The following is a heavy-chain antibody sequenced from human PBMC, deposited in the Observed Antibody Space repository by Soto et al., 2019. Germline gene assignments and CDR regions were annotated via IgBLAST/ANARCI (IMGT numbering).Heavy chain of an antibody. J-gene: IGHJ6*02. V-gene: IGHV3-48*03. CDR1: GFTFSSYE. D-gene: IGHD3-9*01. Sequence: GSLRLSCAASGFTFSSYEMNWVRQAPGKGLEWVSYISSSGSTIYYADSVKGRFTISRDNAKNSLYLQMNSLRAEDTAVYYCAGVYYDILTGYYLSAKYGMDVWGQGTTVTVSS. CDR2: ISSSGSTI. CDR3: AGVYYDILTGYYLSAKYGMDV.